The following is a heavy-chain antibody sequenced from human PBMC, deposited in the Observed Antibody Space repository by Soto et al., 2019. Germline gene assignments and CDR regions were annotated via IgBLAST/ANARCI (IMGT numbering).Heavy chain of an antibody. V-gene: IGHV3-30-3*01. D-gene: IGHD3-3*01. CDR2: ISYDGSNK. CDR3: ARDSGGYYDFWSGYYQTVYGMDV. Sequence: GGSLRLSCAASGFTFSSYAMHWVRQAPGKGLEWVAVISYDGSNKYYADSVKGRFTISRDNSKNTLYLQMNSLRAEDTAVYYCARDSGGYYDFWSGYYQTVYGMDVWGQGTTVTVSS. CDR1: GFTFSSYA. J-gene: IGHJ6*02.